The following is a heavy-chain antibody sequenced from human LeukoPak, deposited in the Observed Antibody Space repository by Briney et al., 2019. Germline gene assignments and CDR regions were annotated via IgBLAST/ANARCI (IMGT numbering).Heavy chain of an antibody. V-gene: IGHV3-21*01. CDR3: TREFRYQLQSGAFDY. CDR1: AFTFSSYT. Sequence: SGGSLRLSCAASAFTFSSYTMNWVRQAPGKGLEWVSSISSSSYYIYYADSVKGRFTISRDNAKNSLYLQMNSLRAEDTAVYYCTREFRYQLQSGAFDYWDQGTLVTVSS. J-gene: IGHJ4*02. CDR2: ISSSSYYI. D-gene: IGHD2-2*01.